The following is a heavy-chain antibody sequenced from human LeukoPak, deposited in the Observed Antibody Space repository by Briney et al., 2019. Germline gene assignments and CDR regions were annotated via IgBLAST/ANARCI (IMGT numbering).Heavy chain of an antibody. CDR3: ARDRGIVAPNLGYYLDV. V-gene: IGHV3-11*01. J-gene: IGHJ6*03. Sequence: GGSLRLSCVASGFTFNEYYMSWIRQAPGKGTGWISFINNSGSMFYVDSVKGPFTVSRDHAENSLYLQMNSLRPEDTAVYYCARDRGIVAPNLGYYLDVWGRGTTVSVSS. CDR2: INNSGSM. CDR1: GFTFNEYY. D-gene: IGHD5-12*01.